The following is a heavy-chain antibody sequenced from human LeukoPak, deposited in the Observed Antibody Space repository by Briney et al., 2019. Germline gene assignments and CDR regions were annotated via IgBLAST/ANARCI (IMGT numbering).Heavy chain of an antibody. Sequence: PSETLSLTCTVSGGSIRSSYYYWGWIRQPPGKGLEWIGSIYDSGSTYYNPSLKSRVTISVDTSKNQFSLKLNSVTAADTAVYYCARDPRGTFYGPSPYYYYGMDVWGQGTTVTVSS. CDR2: IYDSGST. CDR3: ARDPRGTFYGPSPYYYYGMDV. CDR1: GGSIRSSYYY. J-gene: IGHJ6*02. V-gene: IGHV4-39*02. D-gene: IGHD2/OR15-2a*01.